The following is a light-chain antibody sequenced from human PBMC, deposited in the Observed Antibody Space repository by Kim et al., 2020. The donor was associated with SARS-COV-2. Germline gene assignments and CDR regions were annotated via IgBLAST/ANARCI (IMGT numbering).Light chain of an antibody. V-gene: IGKV3-20*01. Sequence: LSPAERARLSCGASQSVSSSLAWYQHKPGQAPRLLIYGASNTATGIPDMFSGSGSGTDFTLTISRLEPEDSAVYCCHQYGSAPRTFGQGTKVDIK. CDR1: QSVSSS. CDR2: GAS. CDR3: HQYGSAPRT. J-gene: IGKJ1*01.